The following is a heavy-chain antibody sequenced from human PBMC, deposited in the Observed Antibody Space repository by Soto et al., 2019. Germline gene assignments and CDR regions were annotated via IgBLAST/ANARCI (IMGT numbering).Heavy chain of an antibody. Sequence: ASGKVCSKASRDTFTSYALHWVRQAPGQRLEWMVWINAGNGNTKYSQKFQGRVTITRDTCASTAYMELSSLRSEDTAVYYCARVLWVVPAAILYYWGQGTLVTVSS. D-gene: IGHD2-2*01. V-gene: IGHV1-3*01. CDR3: ARVLWVVPAAILYY. J-gene: IGHJ4*02. CDR1: RDTFTSYA. CDR2: INAGNGNT.